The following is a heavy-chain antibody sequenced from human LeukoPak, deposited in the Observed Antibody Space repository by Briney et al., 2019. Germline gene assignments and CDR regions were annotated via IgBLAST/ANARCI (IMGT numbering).Heavy chain of an antibody. CDR3: ARDWKYCSGGTCYGGFDY. J-gene: IGHJ4*02. Sequence: GGSLRLSCVAPGLPIGDFATHWVRQAPGQGLEWVSLIIGYCVSTCFPYSVKGRFTISRHNPKNALYLQMNRLRAEDTDVYYCARDWKYCSGGTCYGGFDYWGQGTLVTVSS. V-gene: IGHV3-20*04. CDR2: IIGYCVST. D-gene: IGHD2-15*01. CDR1: GLPIGDFA.